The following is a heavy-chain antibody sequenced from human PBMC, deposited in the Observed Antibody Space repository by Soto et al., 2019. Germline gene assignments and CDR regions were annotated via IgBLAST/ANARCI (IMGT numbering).Heavy chain of an antibody. J-gene: IGHJ6*02. Sequence: QVQLVQSGDEVKKPGASVKVSCKASGYIFVNYGIAWVRQAPGQGLEWMGWISPYTGNTHSATKVQGRLTMTTDTSTSTAYMVLGSLTSADTAVYYCVMVDNYVTPTPQDVWGQGTTVTVSS. D-gene: IGHD3-16*01. CDR3: VMVDNYVTPTPQDV. CDR1: GYIFVNYG. V-gene: IGHV1-18*01. CDR2: ISPYTGNT.